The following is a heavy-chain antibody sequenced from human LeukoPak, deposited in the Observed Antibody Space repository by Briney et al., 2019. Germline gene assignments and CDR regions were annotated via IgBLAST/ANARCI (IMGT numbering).Heavy chain of an antibody. CDR3: ARFTAMVTAFDY. CDR1: GGSISSSNW. J-gene: IGHJ4*02. V-gene: IGHV4-4*02. Sequence: SETLSLTCAVSGGSISSSNWWSWVRQPPGQGLEWIGEIYHSGSTNYNPSLKSRVTISVDKSKNQFSLKLSSVTAADTAVYYCARFTAMVTAFDYWGQGTLVTVSS. CDR2: IYHSGST. D-gene: IGHD5-18*01.